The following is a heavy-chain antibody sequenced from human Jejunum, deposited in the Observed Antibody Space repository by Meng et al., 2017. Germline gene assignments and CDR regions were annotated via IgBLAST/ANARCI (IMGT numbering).Heavy chain of an antibody. CDR2: INHSGST. D-gene: IGHD5-18*01. V-gene: IGHV4-34*01. J-gene: IGHJ4*02. CDR1: GGSLSSYI. CDR3: AREGGYSYGPMQ. Sequence: HGQLQQGGAGLFKPSETSSRTFAGDGGSLSSYIWSWSSQDPGKGLEWIGEINHSGSTTYGPSLKSRVTISADSSKNQFSLSLRSVTAADTAVYYCAREGGYSYGPMQWGQGTLVTVSS.